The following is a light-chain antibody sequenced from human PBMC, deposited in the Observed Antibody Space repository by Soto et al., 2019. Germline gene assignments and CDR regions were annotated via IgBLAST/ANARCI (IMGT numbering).Light chain of an antibody. CDR1: QGIGNY. CDR3: QKYNTVPYT. V-gene: IGKV1-27*01. Sequence: DIQMTQSPSSLSASVGDRVTITCRASQGIGNYLAWYQQKPGKVPKLLIYAASTLQSEVPSRFSGSGSGTDFTLTISSLQPADFASYYCQKYNTVPYTFGQGTKLEI. CDR2: AAS. J-gene: IGKJ2*01.